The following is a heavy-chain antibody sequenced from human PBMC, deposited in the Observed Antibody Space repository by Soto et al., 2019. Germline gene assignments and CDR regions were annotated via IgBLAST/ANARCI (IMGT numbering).Heavy chain of an antibody. CDR1: GYTFTSYD. Sequence: ASVKVSCKASGYTFTSYDINWVRQATGQGLEWMGWMNPNSGNTGYAQKFQGRVTMTRNTSISTAYMELSSLRSEDTAVYYCARAFYVVVAATDAFDICAQGTMVTVSS. CDR2: MNPNSGNT. CDR3: ARAFYVVVAATDAFDI. V-gene: IGHV1-8*01. D-gene: IGHD2-15*01. J-gene: IGHJ3*02.